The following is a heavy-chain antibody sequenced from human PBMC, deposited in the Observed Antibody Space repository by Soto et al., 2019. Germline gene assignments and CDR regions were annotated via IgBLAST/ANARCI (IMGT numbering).Heavy chain of an antibody. V-gene: IGHV3-30*18. CDR2: ISYDGSNK. D-gene: IGHD3-22*01. J-gene: IGHJ6*02. CDR1: GFTFSSYG. Sequence: QVQLVESGGGVVQPGRSLRLSCAASGFTFSSYGMHWVRQAPGKGLEWVAVISYDGSNKYYADSVKGRFTISRDNSKNTLDLQMNSLRAEDTAVYYCAKVGPLQVVVVIPPPYYYYGMDVWGQGTTVTVSS. CDR3: AKVGPLQVVVVIPPPYYYYGMDV.